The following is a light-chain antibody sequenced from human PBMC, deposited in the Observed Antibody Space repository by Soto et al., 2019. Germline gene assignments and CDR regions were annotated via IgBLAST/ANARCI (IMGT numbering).Light chain of an antibody. J-gene: IGKJ4*01. Sequence: EIVLTQSPATLSLSPGERATLSCRASQSVSSYLAWYQQKPGQAPRLLIYDASNRAAGIPARFSGSRSGTDFTLTISSLEPADFAVHYCQERSNWPLTFGGGTKVEIK. CDR3: QERSNWPLT. V-gene: IGKV3-11*01. CDR2: DAS. CDR1: QSVSSY.